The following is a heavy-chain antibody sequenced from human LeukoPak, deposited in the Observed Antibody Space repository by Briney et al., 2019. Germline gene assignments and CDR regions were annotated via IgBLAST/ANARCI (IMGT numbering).Heavy chain of an antibody. Sequence: ASVKVSCKASGYTFTSYAMHWVRQAPEQRLEWMGWINAGNGNTKYSQKFQGRVTITRDTSASTAYMELSSLRSEDTAVYYCARGPDYDFWSGYHDYYYGMDVWGQGTTVTVSS. CDR1: GYTFTSYA. V-gene: IGHV1-3*01. D-gene: IGHD3-3*01. CDR2: INAGNGNT. J-gene: IGHJ6*02. CDR3: ARGPDYDFWSGYHDYYYGMDV.